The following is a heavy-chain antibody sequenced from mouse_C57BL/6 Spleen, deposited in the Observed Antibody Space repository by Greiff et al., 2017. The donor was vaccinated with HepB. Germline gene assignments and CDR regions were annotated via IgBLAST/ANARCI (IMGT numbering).Heavy chain of an antibody. V-gene: IGHV1-76*01. D-gene: IGHD3-2*02. CDR2: IYPGSGNT. CDR3: ARWKDSSGFDY. Sequence: QVHVKQSGAELVRPGASVKLSCKASGYTFTDYYINWVKQRPGQGLEWIARIYPGSGNTYYNEKFKGKATLTAEKSSSTAYMQLSSLTSEDSAVYFCARWKDSSGFDYWGQGTTLTVSS. J-gene: IGHJ2*01. CDR1: GYTFTDYY.